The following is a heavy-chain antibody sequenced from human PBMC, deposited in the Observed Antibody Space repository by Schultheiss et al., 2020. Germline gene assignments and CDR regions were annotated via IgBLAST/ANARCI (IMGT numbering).Heavy chain of an antibody. CDR1: GFTFSGYC. CDR2: ITSSGNDI. J-gene: IGHJ3*02. V-gene: IGHV3-11*01. Sequence: GGSLRLSCAASGFTFSGYCMTWIRQAPGKGLEWISYITSSGNDIYYVDSVKGRFTMSRDNTKNSLFLQMNSLRAEDTAMYCCARELHDTALVTGAFDIWGQGTLVTVSS. CDR3: ARELHDTALVTGAFDI. D-gene: IGHD5-18*01.